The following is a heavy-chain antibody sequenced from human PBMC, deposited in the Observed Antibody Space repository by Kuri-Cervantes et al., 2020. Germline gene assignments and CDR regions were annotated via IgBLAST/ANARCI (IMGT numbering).Heavy chain of an antibody. V-gene: IGHV4-39*07. CDR3: ARGLDGYYMDV. CDR1: GGSISSSSYY. D-gene: IGHD5-24*01. CDR2: IYYSGST. J-gene: IGHJ6*03. Sequence: LSCTVSGGSISSSSYYWGWIRPPPGKGLECNGSIYYSGSTYDTPSLKSRVTISVHTSKNHFSLKLRSVSAAYMAVYYCARGLDGYYMDVWGKGTTVTVSS.